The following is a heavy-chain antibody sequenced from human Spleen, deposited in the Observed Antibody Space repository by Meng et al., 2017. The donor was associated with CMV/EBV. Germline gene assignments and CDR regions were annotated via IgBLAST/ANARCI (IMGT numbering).Heavy chain of an antibody. CDR1: GYTFSNTA. J-gene: IGHJ4*02. D-gene: IGHD2-2*03. Sequence: GGSLRLSCAASGYTFSNTAMSWVRQLPGKGLEWVTAISGTGGSTLYGESVRGRFTISRDNSKSTLYLQMNSLTAEDTGTYYCAHGGYCTSSACRQVDYWGQGTLVTVSS. V-gene: IGHV3-23*01. CDR3: AHGGYCTSSACRQVDY. CDR2: ISGTGGST.